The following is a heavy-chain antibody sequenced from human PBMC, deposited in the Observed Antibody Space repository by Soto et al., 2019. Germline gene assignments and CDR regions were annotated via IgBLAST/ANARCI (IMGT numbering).Heavy chain of an antibody. CDR2: ISPMFGKA. V-gene: IGHV1-69*01. J-gene: IGHJ4*02. CDR1: GGTFYNYA. Sequence: QVQLVQSGAEVKRPGSSVKVSCKASGGTFYNYAVNWVRQAPGQGLEWMGDISPMFGKANYAQKFQGRVKITADDSTATAYLELSSLRSEDTALYYCAREVDVHTPVFGFWGQGSLVTVSS. D-gene: IGHD2-2*01. CDR3: AREVDVHTPVFGF.